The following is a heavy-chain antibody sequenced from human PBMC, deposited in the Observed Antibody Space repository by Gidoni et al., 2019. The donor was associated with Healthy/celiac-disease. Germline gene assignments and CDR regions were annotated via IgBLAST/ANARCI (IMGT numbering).Heavy chain of an antibody. V-gene: IGHV3-23*01. D-gene: IGHD6-13*01. CDR2: MRGRGGST. CDR1: GFTFSSYA. CDR3: AKAPSAAAGSLGR. Sequence: EVQLLESGGGLVQPGESRRLSCAASGFTFSSYAMSGVRQDPGKGLEWVLAMRGRGGSTYYADSVKGRFTISRDNCKNTLYLQMNSLRAEDTAVYYCAKAPSAAAGSLGRWGQGTLVTVSS. J-gene: IGHJ4*02.